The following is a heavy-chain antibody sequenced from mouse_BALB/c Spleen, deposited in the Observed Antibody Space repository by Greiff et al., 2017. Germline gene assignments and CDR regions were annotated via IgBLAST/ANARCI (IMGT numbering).Heavy chain of an antibody. V-gene: IGHV14-3*02. CDR3: ARESPARARFAY. Sequence: EVQLQQSGAELVKPGASVKLSCTASGFNIKDTYMHWVKQRPEQGLEWIGRIDPANGNTKYDPKFQGKATITADTSSNTAYLQLSSLTSEDTAVYYCARESPARARFAYWGQGTLVTVSA. CDR2: IDPANGNT. CDR1: GFNIKDTY. J-gene: IGHJ3*01. D-gene: IGHD3-1*01.